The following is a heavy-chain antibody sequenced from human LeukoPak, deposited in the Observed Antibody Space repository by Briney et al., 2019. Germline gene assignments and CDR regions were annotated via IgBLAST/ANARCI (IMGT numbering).Heavy chain of an antibody. CDR2: IIPIFGTA. CDR3: AGGGMVRGVIIMSEDEVYWFDP. D-gene: IGHD3-10*01. J-gene: IGHJ5*02. Sequence: SVKVSCKASGGTFSSYAISWVRQAPGQGLEWMGGIIPIFGTANYAQKFQGRVTITADESTSTAYMELSSLRSEDTAVYYCAGGGMVRGVIIMSEDEVYWFDPWGQGTLVTVSS. V-gene: IGHV1-69*13. CDR1: GGTFSSYA.